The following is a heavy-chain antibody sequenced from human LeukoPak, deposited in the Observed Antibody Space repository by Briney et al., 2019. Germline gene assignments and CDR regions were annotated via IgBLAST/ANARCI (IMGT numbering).Heavy chain of an antibody. CDR2: ISAYNGNT. CDR3: ARGGGSGWYGIDWFDP. D-gene: IGHD6-19*01. J-gene: IGHJ5*02. V-gene: IGHV1-18*01. CDR1: GYTFTSYG. Sequence: ASVKVSCKASGYTFTSYGISWVRQAPGQGLEWLGWISAYNGNTDYAQKLQGRVTMTTDTSTSTAYMELRSLRSDDTAVYYCARGGGSGWYGIDWFDPWGQGTLVTVSS.